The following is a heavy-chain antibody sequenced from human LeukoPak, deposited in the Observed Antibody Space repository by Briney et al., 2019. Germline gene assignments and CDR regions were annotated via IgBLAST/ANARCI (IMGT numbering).Heavy chain of an antibody. CDR2: IYYSGSS. Sequence: SETLSLTCTVSGGSISSYYWSWVRQPPGKGLEWMGDIYYSGSSNYNPSLKSRVTISVDTSKNQSSLKLSSVTAADTAVYYCARDRGIAAAGVFDYWGQGTLVTVSS. CDR1: GGSISSYY. J-gene: IGHJ4*02. CDR3: ARDRGIAAAGVFDY. D-gene: IGHD6-13*01. V-gene: IGHV4-59*01.